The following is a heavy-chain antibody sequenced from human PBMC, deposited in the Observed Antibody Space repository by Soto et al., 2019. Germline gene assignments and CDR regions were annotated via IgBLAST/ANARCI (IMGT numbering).Heavy chain of an antibody. J-gene: IGHJ6*02. CDR2: IIPIFGTA. Sequence: SVKVSCKXSGGTFSSYAISWVRQAPGQGLEWMGGIIPIFGTANYAQKFQGRVTITADESTSTAYMELSSLRSEDTAVYYCARTTGIAAAGTFVYSYGMDVWGQGTTVTVSS. CDR1: GGTFSSYA. V-gene: IGHV1-69*13. D-gene: IGHD6-13*01. CDR3: ARTTGIAAAGTFVYSYGMDV.